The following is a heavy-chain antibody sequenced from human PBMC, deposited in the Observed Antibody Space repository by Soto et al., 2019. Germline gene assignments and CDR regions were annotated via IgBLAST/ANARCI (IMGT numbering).Heavy chain of an antibody. V-gene: IGHV5-51*01. D-gene: IGHD4-17*01. J-gene: IGHJ6*02. CDR2: IHPGDFDT. CDR1: GFSFSRYT. Sequence: EMQLVQSGAEVKKSGESLKISCVGSGFSFSRYTVGWLRQVPGKGLEWMGVIHPGDFDTIYSPSFQGQVTISADKSISTAYLQWSSLKASDTAMDYCTLSYGDSYYYHYGMDVWGQGTTVAVSS. CDR3: TLSYGDSYYYHYGMDV.